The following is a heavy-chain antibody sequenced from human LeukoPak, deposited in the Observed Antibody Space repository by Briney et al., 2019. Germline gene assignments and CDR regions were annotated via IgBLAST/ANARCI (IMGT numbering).Heavy chain of an antibody. J-gene: IGHJ5*02. CDR3: ARTELYCSGGSCQDWFDP. CDR2: INPNSGAT. Sequence: GASVKVSCKASGYTFTGYYMHWVRQAPGQGLEWMGWINPNSGATNYAQKFQGRVTMTRDTSISTAYMELSRLRSDDTAVYYCARTELYCSGGSCQDWFDPWGQGTLVTVSS. V-gene: IGHV1-2*02. D-gene: IGHD2-15*01. CDR1: GYTFTGYY.